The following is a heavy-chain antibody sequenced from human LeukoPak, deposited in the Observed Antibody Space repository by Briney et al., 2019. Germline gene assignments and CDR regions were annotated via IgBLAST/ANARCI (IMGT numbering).Heavy chain of an antibody. CDR2: IKKDGSET. CDR3: ARAVETGTDWFDP. CDR1: GFSFSSHW. D-gene: IGHD1-1*01. Sequence: PGGSLRLSCVASGFSFSSHWMHWVRQAPGKGLEWVANIKKDGSETYYVDSVKGRFTISRDNAKNSLYLQMNNLEAEDTVVYCWARAVETGTDWFDPWGQGTLVTVSS. V-gene: IGHV3-7*04. J-gene: IGHJ5*02.